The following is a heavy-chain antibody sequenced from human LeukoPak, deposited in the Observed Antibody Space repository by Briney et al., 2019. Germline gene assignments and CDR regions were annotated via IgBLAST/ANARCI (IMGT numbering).Heavy chain of an antibody. V-gene: IGHV3-11*01. Sequence: PGGSLRLSCAASGFTFSDYYMNWIRQAPGKGLEWVSYISSSGSTIYYADSVKGRFTISRDNAKNLLYLQMNSLRAEDTAVYYCARAVYSSSWYDWFDPWGQGTLVTVSS. CDR2: ISSSGSTI. J-gene: IGHJ5*02. D-gene: IGHD6-13*01. CDR3: ARAVYSSSWYDWFDP. CDR1: GFTFSDYY.